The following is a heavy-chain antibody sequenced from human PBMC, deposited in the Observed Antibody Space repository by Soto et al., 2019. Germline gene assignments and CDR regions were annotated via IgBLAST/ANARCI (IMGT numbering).Heavy chain of an antibody. CDR2: ISGSGSGT. Sequence: EVQLLESGGGLIQPGGSLRLSCAASGFTFSTYAMSWVRQAPGKGLEWVSTISGSGSGTYYADSVKGRFTISRDNSKNTLDLQMNTLRADDTAVYYCAKAGSLLVAATRRYFDYWGQGTLVTVSS. CDR1: GFTFSTYA. D-gene: IGHD2-15*01. V-gene: IGHV3-23*01. CDR3: AKAGSLLVAATRRYFDY. J-gene: IGHJ4*02.